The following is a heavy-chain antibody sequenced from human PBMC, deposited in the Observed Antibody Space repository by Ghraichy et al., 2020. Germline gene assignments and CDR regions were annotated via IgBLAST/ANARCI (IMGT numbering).Heavy chain of an antibody. CDR2: ISYDGSNK. D-gene: IGHD6-19*01. CDR1: GFTFSNYG. CDR3: AKDPPVPGDVEF. V-gene: IGHV3-30*18. J-gene: IGHJ4*02. Sequence: LNISCAASGFTFSNYGMHWVRQTPGKGLQCVAVISYDGSNKYYADSVKGRFTISRDDSKNTLYLQMNSLRAEDTALYYCAKDPPVPGDVEFWGQGTLVTVSS.